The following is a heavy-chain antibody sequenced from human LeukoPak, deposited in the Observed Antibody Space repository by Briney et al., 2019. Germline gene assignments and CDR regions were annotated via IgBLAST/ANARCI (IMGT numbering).Heavy chain of an antibody. CDR1: GGSISSGSYY. CDR3: ARGGVLRFLEWYPHAFDI. Sequence: SQTLSLTCTVSGGSISSGSYYWSWIRQPAGKGLEWIGRIYTSGSTNYNPSLKSRVTISVDTSKNQFSLKLSSVTAADTAVYYCARGGVLRFLEWYPHAFDIWGQGTMVTVSS. D-gene: IGHD3-3*01. J-gene: IGHJ3*02. CDR2: IYTSGST. V-gene: IGHV4-61*02.